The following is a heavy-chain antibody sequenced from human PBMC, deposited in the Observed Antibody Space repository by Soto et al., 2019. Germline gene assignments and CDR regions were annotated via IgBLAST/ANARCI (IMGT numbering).Heavy chain of an antibody. J-gene: IGHJ4*02. CDR3: AHRGYMYGNWDQGYFDY. CDR1: GFSLTTSGVG. D-gene: IGHD5-18*01. Sequence: QITLKESGPTRVRPTQTLALTCTFSGFSLTTSGVGVGWIRKTPGKALEWLAVIYWDDDKRYSPSLKSRLTITKTTSKNQVVLKMADMDPVDTATYFCAHRGYMYGNWDQGYFDYWGQGTLVTVSS. CDR2: IYWDDDK. V-gene: IGHV2-5*02.